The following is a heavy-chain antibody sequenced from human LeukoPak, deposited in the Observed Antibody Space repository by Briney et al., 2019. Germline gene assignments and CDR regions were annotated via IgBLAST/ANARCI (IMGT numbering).Heavy chain of an antibody. CDR2: ISSSSSYI. CDR3: ATGVPYYYDSVFDY. V-gene: IGHV3-21*01. J-gene: IGHJ4*02. Sequence: PGGSLRPSCAASGFTFSSYSMNWVRQAPGKGLEWVSSISSSSSYIYYADSVKGRFTISRDNAKNSLYLQMNSLRAEDTAVYYCATGVPYYYDSVFDYWGQGTLVTVFS. CDR1: GFTFSSYS. D-gene: IGHD3-22*01.